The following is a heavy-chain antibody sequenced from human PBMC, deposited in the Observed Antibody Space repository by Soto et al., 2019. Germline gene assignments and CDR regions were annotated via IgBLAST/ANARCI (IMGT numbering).Heavy chain of an antibody. Sequence: QITLKESGPTLVKPTQTLTLTCTFSGFSLSTSGVGVGWIRQPTGKALEWLALIYWDDDKRYSPPLKSRLTTTKDTSKNQVVLTMTHMDPVDTATYSCAHRPSSCSGGSCYSGFDYWGPGTLVTVAS. J-gene: IGHJ4*02. CDR2: IYWDDDK. CDR1: GFSLSTSGVG. V-gene: IGHV2-5*02. CDR3: AHRPSSCSGGSCYSGFDY. D-gene: IGHD2-15*01.